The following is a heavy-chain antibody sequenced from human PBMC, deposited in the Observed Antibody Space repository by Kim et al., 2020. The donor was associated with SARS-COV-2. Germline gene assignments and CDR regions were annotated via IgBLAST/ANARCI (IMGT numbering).Heavy chain of an antibody. CDR1: GYSFTSYW. CDR2: IYPGDSDT. CDR3: ARHGFGSYGPPSFDY. Sequence: GESLKISCKGSGYSFTSYWIGWVRQMPGKGLEWMGIIYPGDSDTRYSPSFQGQVIISADKSISTAYLQWSSLKASDTAMYYCARHGFGSYGPPSFDYWGQGTLVTVSS. V-gene: IGHV5-51*01. J-gene: IGHJ4*02. D-gene: IGHD1-26*01.